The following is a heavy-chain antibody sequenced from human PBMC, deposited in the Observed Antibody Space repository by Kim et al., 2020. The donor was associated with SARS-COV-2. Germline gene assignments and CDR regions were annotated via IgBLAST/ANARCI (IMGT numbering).Heavy chain of an antibody. CDR3: ARGIAVAGSHIWEKNPRYNWFDP. D-gene: IGHD6-19*01. Sequence: ASVKVSCKASGYTFTGYYMHWVRQAPGQGLEWMGRINPNSGGTNYAQKFQGRVTMTRDTSISTAYMELSRLRSDDTAVYYCARGIAVAGSHIWEKNPRYNWFDPWGQGTLVTVSS. CDR2: INPNSGGT. J-gene: IGHJ5*02. V-gene: IGHV1-2*06. CDR1: GYTFTGYY.